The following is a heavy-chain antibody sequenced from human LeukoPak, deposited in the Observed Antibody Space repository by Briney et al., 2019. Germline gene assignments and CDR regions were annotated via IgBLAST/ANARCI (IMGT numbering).Heavy chain of an antibody. V-gene: IGHV1-2*02. CDR3: ARDVGVYCSSTSCSDY. J-gene: IGHJ4*02. CDR1: GYTFTDYY. D-gene: IGHD2-2*01. CDR2: INPNSGGT. Sequence: ASVKVSCXASGYTFTDYYMHWVRQARGQGLEWMGWINPNSGGTNYAQKFQGRVTMTRDTSISTAYMELSRLRSDDTAVYYCARDVGVYCSSTSCSDYWGQGTLVTVSS.